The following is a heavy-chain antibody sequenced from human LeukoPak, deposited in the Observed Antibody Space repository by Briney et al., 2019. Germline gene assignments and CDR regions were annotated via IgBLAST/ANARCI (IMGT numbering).Heavy chain of an antibody. CDR2: ISAYNRKT. D-gene: IGHD5-18*01. V-gene: IGHV1-18*01. CDR3: ARQVDIGMALPDY. Sequence: SVKVSCKASGYTFTSYGMTWVRQAPGHGLEWMGWISAYNRKTNYAQKLQGRVTMTTDTSTSTAYMELRSLRSDDTAVYYCARQVDIGMALPDYWGQGTLVTVSS. J-gene: IGHJ4*02. CDR1: GYTFTSYG.